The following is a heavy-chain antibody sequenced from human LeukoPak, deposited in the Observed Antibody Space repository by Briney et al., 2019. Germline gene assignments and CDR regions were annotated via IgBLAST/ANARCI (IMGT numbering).Heavy chain of an antibody. V-gene: IGHV3-7*01. CDR2: IKQDGSEK. CDR3: ARAGSNWNYVY. J-gene: IGHJ4*02. D-gene: IGHD1-7*01. CDR1: GFTCRGFL. Sequence: PGGSLRLSCAASGFTCRGFLMSWVRQIPGKGLEWVANIKQDGSEKYYADALKGRFTISRDNTKNSLSLQMNSLIVEDTAVYYCARAGSNWNYVYWGQGTLVTVSS.